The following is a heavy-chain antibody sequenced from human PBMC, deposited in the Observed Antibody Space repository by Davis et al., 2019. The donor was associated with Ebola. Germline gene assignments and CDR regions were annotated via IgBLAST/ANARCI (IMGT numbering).Heavy chain of an antibody. D-gene: IGHD6-19*01. Sequence: GESLKISCAASGFTFSSYAMSWVRQAPGKGLEWVSAISGSGGSTYYADSVKGRFTISRDNSKNTLYLQMTSLRAEDTAVYYCAKDPRGAVAGTCYFDYWGQGTLVTVSS. CDR3: AKDPRGAVAGTCYFDY. V-gene: IGHV3-23*01. CDR1: GFTFSSYA. J-gene: IGHJ4*02. CDR2: ISGSGGST.